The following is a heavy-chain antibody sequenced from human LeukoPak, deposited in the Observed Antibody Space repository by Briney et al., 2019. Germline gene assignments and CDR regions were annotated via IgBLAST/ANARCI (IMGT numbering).Heavy chain of an antibody. J-gene: IGHJ3*02. CDR2: ISYDGSNK. D-gene: IGHD4-11*01. V-gene: IGHV3-30-3*01. Sequence: GGSLRLSCAASGFTFSSYAMHWVRQAPGKGLEWVAVISYDGSNKYYADSVKGRFTISRDNSKNTLYLQMNSLRAEDTAVYYCAKGKGNSWSKPAFDIWGQGTMVTVSS. CDR3: AKGKGNSWSKPAFDI. CDR1: GFTFSSYA.